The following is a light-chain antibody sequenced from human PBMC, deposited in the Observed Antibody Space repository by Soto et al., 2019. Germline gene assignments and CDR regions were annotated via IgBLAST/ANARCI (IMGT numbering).Light chain of an antibody. CDR3: QQRSNWPPVLT. CDR2: DAS. Sequence: EIVLTQSPATLSLSPGERATLSCRASQSVSSYLAWYQQKPGQAPRLLIYDASTRATGIPARFSGSGSGTDFTLTISSLEPEDFVVYYCQQRSNWPPVLTFGGGTKVEI. CDR1: QSVSSY. J-gene: IGKJ4*01. V-gene: IGKV3-11*01.